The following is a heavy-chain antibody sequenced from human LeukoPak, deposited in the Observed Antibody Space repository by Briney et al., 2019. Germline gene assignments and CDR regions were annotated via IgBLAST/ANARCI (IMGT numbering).Heavy chain of an antibody. V-gene: IGHV3-30*18. D-gene: IGHD1-1*01. Sequence: GGSLRLSCEASGFTFSSFGIPWVRQAPGKGLEWVAVISHDGRAQFYADSVKGRFTVSRDNSKNTLYLQMNSLRAEDTAIYYCAKEYTKFTSHWFFDLWGRGTLVTVSS. J-gene: IGHJ2*01. CDR2: ISHDGRAQ. CDR1: GFTFSSFG. CDR3: AKEYTKFTSHWFFDL.